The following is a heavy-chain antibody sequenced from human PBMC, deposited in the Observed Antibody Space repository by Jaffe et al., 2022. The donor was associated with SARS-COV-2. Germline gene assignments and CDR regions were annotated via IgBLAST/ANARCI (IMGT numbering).Heavy chain of an antibody. CDR2: ISYDGSKK. D-gene: IGHD6-13*01. CDR3: VREGYSISWPLFDY. J-gene: IGHJ4*02. CDR1: GFTFSSYA. Sequence: QVQVVESGGGVVQPGRSLRLSCAASGFTFSSYAMHWVRQAPGKGLEWVAVISYDGSKKYYTESVKGRFTISRDDSSNTLYLEMSSLRTDDTAVYYCVREGYSISWPLFDYWGQGARVTVSS. V-gene: IGHV3-30*04.